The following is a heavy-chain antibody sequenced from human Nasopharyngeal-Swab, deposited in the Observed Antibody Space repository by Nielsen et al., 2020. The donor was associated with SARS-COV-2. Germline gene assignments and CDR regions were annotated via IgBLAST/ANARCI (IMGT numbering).Heavy chain of an antibody. CDR1: GFTFSDSA. D-gene: IGHD2-15*01. Sequence: GGSLRLSCAASGFTFSDSAIHWVRQASGKGLEWVGRVRSKGNNYANAYSASVKGRFIIFSDDPTNTAYLQMNSLKTEDTAMYYCTRCGGGCYSGRDYWGQGTLVTVSS. V-gene: IGHV3-73*01. J-gene: IGHJ4*02. CDR3: TRCGGGCYSGRDY. CDR2: VRSKGNNYAN.